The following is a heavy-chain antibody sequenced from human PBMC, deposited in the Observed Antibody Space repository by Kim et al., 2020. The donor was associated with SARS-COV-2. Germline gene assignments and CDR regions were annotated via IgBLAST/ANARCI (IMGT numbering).Heavy chain of an antibody. CDR3: ARDSGSSWPNYYYGMDV. Sequence: SETLSLTCTVSGGSISSYYWSWIRQPPGKGLEWIGYISYSGSTNYNPSLKSRVTISVDTSKNQFSLKLSSVTAADTAVYYCARDSGSSWPNYYYGMDVWG. V-gene: IGHV4-59*01. CDR1: GGSISSYY. J-gene: IGHJ6*01. CDR2: ISYSGST. D-gene: IGHD6-13*01.